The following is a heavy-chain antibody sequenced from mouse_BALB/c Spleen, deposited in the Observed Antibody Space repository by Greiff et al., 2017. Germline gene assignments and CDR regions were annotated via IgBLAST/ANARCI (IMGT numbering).Heavy chain of an antibody. CDR3: ARYSGGGQAWFAY. Sequence: VQLQQSGAELMKPGASVKISCKATGYTFSSYWIEWVKQRPGHGLEWIGEILPGSGSTNYNEKFKGKATFTADTSSNTAYMQLSSLTSEDSAVYYCARYSGGGQAWFAYWGQGTLVTVSA. V-gene: IGHV1-9*01. CDR1: GYTFSSYW. J-gene: IGHJ3*01. CDR2: ILPGSGST.